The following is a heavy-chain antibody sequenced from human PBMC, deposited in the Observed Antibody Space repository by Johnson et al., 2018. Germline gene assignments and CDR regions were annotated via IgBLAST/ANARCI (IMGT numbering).Heavy chain of an antibody. Sequence: VQLVESVGGLVQPGGSLRLSCVGSGFSFAYWMTWVRQAPGKGLDWVANINPDGATRHYMYSVRGRFTISRDNAANSLYLQMNSLRAEDTAVYYCARVAYRDEGFDYWGHGTLVTVSS. V-gene: IGHV3-7*01. CDR3: ARVAYRDEGFDY. J-gene: IGHJ4*01. D-gene: IGHD4-17*01. CDR1: GFSFAYW. CDR2: INPDGATR.